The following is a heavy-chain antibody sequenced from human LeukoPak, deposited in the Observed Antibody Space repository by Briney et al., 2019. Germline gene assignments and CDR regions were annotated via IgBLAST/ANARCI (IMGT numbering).Heavy chain of an antibody. V-gene: IGHV4-59*01. CDR1: GGSISSYY. Sequence: PSETLSLTCTVSGGSISSYYWSWIRQPPGKGLEWIGYIYYSGSTNYNPSLKSRVTISVDTSKNQFSLKLSSVTAADTAVYYCAWGGNYPSYWGQGTLVTVSS. CDR3: AWGGNYPSY. J-gene: IGHJ4*02. CDR2: IYYSGST. D-gene: IGHD3-16*02.